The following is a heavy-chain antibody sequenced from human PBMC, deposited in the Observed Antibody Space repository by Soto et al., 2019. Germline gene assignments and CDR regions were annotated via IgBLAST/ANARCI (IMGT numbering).Heavy chain of an antibody. J-gene: IGHJ6*02. Sequence: SVRRSCAASGCPFSSYDKHGVRQAPGKGLEWVAVLSYDGSNKHYADSVKGRFTISRDNSKNTLYLQMNSLRAEDTAVYYCAKPIAAVGYHGMDVWGQGTTVTVSS. CDR1: GCPFSSYD. CDR3: AKPIAAVGYHGMDV. D-gene: IGHD6-13*01. CDR2: LSYDGSNK. V-gene: IGHV3-30*18.